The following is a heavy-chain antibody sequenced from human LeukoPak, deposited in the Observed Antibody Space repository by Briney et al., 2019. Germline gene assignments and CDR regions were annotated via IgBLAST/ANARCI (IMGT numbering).Heavy chain of an antibody. Sequence: SETLSLTCAVYGGSFSGCYWTWIRHTPEKGLEWIGEMNPSGSTNYNPSLKSRVTISVDTSKNQFSLTLSSVTAADTAVYYCARGRQDVTMIVVIMTAVSYYLDVWGKGTTVTVS. V-gene: IGHV4-34*01. D-gene: IGHD3-22*01. CDR2: MNPSGST. CDR3: ARGRQDVTMIVVIMTAVSYYLDV. CDR1: GGSFSGCY. J-gene: IGHJ6*03.